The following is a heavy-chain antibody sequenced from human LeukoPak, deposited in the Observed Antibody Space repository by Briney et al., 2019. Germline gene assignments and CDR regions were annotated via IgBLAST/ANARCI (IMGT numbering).Heavy chain of an antibody. V-gene: IGHV3-7*04. J-gene: IGHJ6*03. CDR3: ARVGVVVQYYFKQHYMDV. CDR2: IKQDGSEI. CDR1: GFTFSSYG. Sequence: GGSLRLSCAASGFTFSSYGMSWVRQAPGKGLEWVANIKQDGSEIYYVDYVKGRFTISRDNAKNSLYLQMNSLRAEDTAVYYCARVGVVVQYYFKQHYMDVWGKGTAVTVSS. D-gene: IGHD3-22*01.